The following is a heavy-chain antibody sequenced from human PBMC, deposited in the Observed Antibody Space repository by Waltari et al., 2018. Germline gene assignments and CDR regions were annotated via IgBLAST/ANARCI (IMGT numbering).Heavy chain of an antibody. Sequence: EVQLVESGGGLVQPGGSLRLSCAASGFTFSSYSMNWVRQAPGKGLEWVSYISSSSSTIYYADSVKGRFTISRDNAKNSLYLQMNSLRAEDTAVYYCAVSSSWPFFDYWGQGTLVTVSS. J-gene: IGHJ4*02. CDR2: ISSSSSTI. CDR3: AVSSSWPFFDY. V-gene: IGHV3-48*04. CDR1: GFTFSSYS. D-gene: IGHD6-13*01.